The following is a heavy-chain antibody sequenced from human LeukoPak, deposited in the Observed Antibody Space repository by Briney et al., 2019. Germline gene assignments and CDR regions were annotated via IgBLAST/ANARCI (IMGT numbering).Heavy chain of an antibody. CDR2: IYYSGST. CDR1: GGSISSSSYY. D-gene: IGHD3-10*01. V-gene: IGHV4-39*01. Sequence: SETLSLTCTVSGGSISSSSYYWGWIRQPPGKGLEWIGSIYYSGSTYYNPSLKSRVTISVDTSKNQFSLKLSSVTAADTAVYYCAKRRTYYYGSGSYPFDCWGQGTLVTVSS. J-gene: IGHJ4*02. CDR3: AKRRTYYYGSGSYPFDC.